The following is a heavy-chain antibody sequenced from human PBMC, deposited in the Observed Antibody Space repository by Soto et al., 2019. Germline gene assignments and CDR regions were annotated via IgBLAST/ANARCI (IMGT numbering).Heavy chain of an antibody. D-gene: IGHD6-19*01. CDR1: GFTLSDHY. CDR2: ISSSSSYT. Sequence: QVQLVESGGGLVKPGGSLRLSCAASGFTLSDHYMSWIRQAPGKGLEWVSYISSSSSYTDYADSVKGRFTISRDNAKNSLYLQMNSLRAEDTAVYYCARGASRSSGWNYYSYSCMDVWGQGTTVTASS. J-gene: IGHJ6*02. V-gene: IGHV3-11*05. CDR3: ARGASRSSGWNYYSYSCMDV.